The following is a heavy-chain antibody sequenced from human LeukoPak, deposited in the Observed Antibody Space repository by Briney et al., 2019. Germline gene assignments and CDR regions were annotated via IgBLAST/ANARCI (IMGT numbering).Heavy chain of an antibody. CDR2: MYSSGSS. V-gene: IGHV4-59*01. CDR1: GASINNYF. Sequence: SETLSLTCTVSGASINNYFWSWVRQPSGKGLEWIGYMYSSGSSTYNPSLKSRVTMSIDPSRNQLSLRVASVTAADTAVYYCARGGWLKTSYYFDFWGQGSLVTVSS. D-gene: IGHD5-24*01. CDR3: ARGGWLKTSYYFDF. J-gene: IGHJ4*02.